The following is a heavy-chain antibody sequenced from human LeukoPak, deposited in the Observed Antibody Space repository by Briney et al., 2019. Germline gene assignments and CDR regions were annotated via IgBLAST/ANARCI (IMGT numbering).Heavy chain of an antibody. CDR1: GYTFTSYY. CDR2: ISPSGGST. J-gene: IGHJ4*02. CDR3: AKDVIFGLQWSFDY. Sequence: ASVKVSCKASGYTFTSYYMHWVRQAPGQGPEWMGVISPSGGSTIYAQKFKGRVTLTRDMSTSTDYLELSSLRSEDTAVYYCAKDVIFGLQWSFDYWGQGTLVTVSS. V-gene: IGHV1-46*01. D-gene: IGHD5-24*01.